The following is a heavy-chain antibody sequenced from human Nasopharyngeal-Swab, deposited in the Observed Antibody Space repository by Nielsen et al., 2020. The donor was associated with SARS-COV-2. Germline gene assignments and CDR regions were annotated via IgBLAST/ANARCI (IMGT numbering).Heavy chain of an antibody. CDR3: ATLTSSAWYIKN. D-gene: IGHD6-19*01. CDR2: INHSGST. V-gene: IGHV4-34*01. CDR1: GGSFSGYY. Sequence: SETLSLTCAVYGGSFSGYYWSWIRQPPGKGLEWIGEINHSGSTNYNPSLKSRVTISVDTSKNQFSLKLSSVTAADTAVYYCATLTSSAWYIKNWGQGTLVTVSS. J-gene: IGHJ4*02.